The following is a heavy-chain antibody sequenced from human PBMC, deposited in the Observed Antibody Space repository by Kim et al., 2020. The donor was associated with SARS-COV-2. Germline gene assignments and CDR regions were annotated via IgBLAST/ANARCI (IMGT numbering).Heavy chain of an antibody. Sequence: YYGDSVKGRFTISRENAKNSLYLQMDGLRAEDTAVYYCAREGKSNSYFDYWGQGTLVTVSS. V-gene: IGHV3-7*01. CDR3: AREGKSNSYFDY. J-gene: IGHJ4*02.